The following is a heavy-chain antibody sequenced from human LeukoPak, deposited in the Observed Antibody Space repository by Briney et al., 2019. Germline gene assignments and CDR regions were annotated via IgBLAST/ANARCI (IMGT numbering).Heavy chain of an antibody. D-gene: IGHD4-17*01. V-gene: IGHV3-7*01. CDR1: GFTFSSYW. J-gene: IGHJ4*02. CDR2: IKQDGREK. Sequence: GGSLRLSCAASGFTFSSYWMTWVSQAPGKGLEWVANIKQDGREKYYVDSVKGRFTISRDNAKNSQYLQMNSLRAEGTAVYYCARVSPNTVTPLHYFDYWGQGTLVTVSS. CDR3: ARVSPNTVTPLHYFDY.